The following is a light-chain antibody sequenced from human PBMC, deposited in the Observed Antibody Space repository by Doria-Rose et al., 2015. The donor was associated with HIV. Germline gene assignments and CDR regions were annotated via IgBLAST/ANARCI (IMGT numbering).Light chain of an antibody. V-gene: IGLV3-25*01. Sequence: TCSGDALPKQYTYWYQQKPGQAPVLMIYKDSERPSGIPERFSGSSSGTTVTLTISGVQAEDEADYYCQSADTTATSVVFGGGTKLTVL. CDR1: ALPKQY. CDR2: KDS. CDR3: QSADTTATSVV. J-gene: IGLJ2*01.